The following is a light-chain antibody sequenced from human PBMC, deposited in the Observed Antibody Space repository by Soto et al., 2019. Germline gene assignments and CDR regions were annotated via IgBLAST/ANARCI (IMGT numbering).Light chain of an antibody. CDR1: SSDVGGYNY. CDR3: SSYSGTNYHYV. CDR2: EVS. J-gene: IGLJ1*01. V-gene: IGLV2-8*01. Sequence: ALAQPPSASGSFGQSVTISCTGTSSDVGGYNYVSWYQQHPGKAPKLMIYEVSERPPGVPDRFSGSKSGNTASLTVSGLQADDEADYYCSSYSGTNYHYVFGTGTKVTVL.